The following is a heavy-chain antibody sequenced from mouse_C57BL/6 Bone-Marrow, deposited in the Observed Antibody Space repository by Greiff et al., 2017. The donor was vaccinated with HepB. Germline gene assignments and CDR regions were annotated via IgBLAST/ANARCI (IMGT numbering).Heavy chain of an antibody. Sequence: EVQWVESEGGLVQPGSSMKLSCTASGFTFSDYYMAWVRQVPEKGLEWVANINYDGSSTYYLDSLKSRFIISRDNAKNILYLQMSSLKSEDTATYYCARVAHYYGSRFYWYFDVWGTGTTVTVSS. CDR3: ARVAHYYGSRFYWYFDV. CDR1: GFTFSDYY. CDR2: INYDGSST. D-gene: IGHD1-1*01. J-gene: IGHJ1*03. V-gene: IGHV5-16*01.